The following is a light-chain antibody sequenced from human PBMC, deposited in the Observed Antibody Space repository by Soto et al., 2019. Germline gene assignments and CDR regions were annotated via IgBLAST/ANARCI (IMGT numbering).Light chain of an antibody. CDR3: SSFGNGNLVI. V-gene: IGLV2-8*01. CDR2: GVN. CDR1: SSDVGFYNS. J-gene: IGLJ7*01. Sequence: QSVLTQPPSASGSPGQSATISCTGTSSDVGFYNSVSWFQHHPGKAPKLIIFGVNRRPSGVPDRFSGSKSDNTASLTVSGLQTEDEANYYCSSFGNGNLVIFGGGTQLTVL.